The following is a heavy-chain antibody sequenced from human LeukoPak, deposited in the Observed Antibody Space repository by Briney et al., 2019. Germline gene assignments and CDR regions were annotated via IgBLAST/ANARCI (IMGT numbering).Heavy chain of an antibody. CDR2: ISSSGSII. CDR3: ARSGTYNDPSVHPTDY. J-gene: IGHJ4*02. D-gene: IGHD3-3*01. Sequence: GGPLRLSCAASGFTFSSYEMKWVRQAPGKGLEWVSYISSSGSIIYYADSVRGRFTISRDSPQNSLYLQMNSRRAEDTAVYYCARSGTYNDPSVHPTDYWGQGTLVTVSS. V-gene: IGHV3-48*03. CDR1: GFTFSSYE.